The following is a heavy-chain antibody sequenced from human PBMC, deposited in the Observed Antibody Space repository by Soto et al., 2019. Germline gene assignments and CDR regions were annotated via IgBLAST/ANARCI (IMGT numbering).Heavy chain of an antibody. CDR3: AHSPRITVTTLYYFDY. Sequence: QITLKESGPTLVKPTQTLTLTCTFSGFSLSTSGVGVGWIRQPPGKALERLALIYWDDDKRYSPSLKNRLTITKDTSKNQVVLTMTNMDPVDTATYYCAHSPRITVTTLYYFDYWGQGTLVTVSS. CDR1: GFSLSTSGVG. CDR2: IYWDDDK. D-gene: IGHD4-17*01. J-gene: IGHJ4*02. V-gene: IGHV2-5*02.